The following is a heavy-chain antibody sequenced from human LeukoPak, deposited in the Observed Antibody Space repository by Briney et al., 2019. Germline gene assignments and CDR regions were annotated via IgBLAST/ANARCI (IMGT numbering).Heavy chain of an antibody. J-gene: IGHJ4*02. CDR3: ARDQAYGFDY. V-gene: IGHV3-48*01. Sequence: GGSLRLSCAASGFTFSAYSMNWVRQAPEKGLEWVSYIGSSSSPIYYADSVKGRFTISRDNAKNSLYLQMDSLRAEDTAVYYSARDQAYGFDYWGQGTLVTVSS. CDR1: GFTFSAYS. CDR2: IGSSSSPI. D-gene: IGHD4-17*01.